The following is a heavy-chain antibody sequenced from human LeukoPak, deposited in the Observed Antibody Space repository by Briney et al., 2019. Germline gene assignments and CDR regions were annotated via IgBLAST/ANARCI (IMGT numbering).Heavy chain of an antibody. Sequence: ASVKVSCKAFGYTFTSNYMHWVRQAPGQGLEWMGWINPNSGGTNYAQKFQGRVTMTRDTSISTAYMELSRLRSDDTAVYYCARGGYYGSGSLGAPFDYWGQGTLVTVSS. J-gene: IGHJ4*02. CDR3: ARGGYYGSGSLGAPFDY. D-gene: IGHD3-10*01. CDR2: INPNSGGT. CDR1: GYTFTSNY. V-gene: IGHV1-2*02.